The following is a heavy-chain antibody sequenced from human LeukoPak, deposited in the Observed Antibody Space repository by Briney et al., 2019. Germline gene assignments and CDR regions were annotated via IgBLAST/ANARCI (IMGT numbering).Heavy chain of an antibody. V-gene: IGHV3-23*01. CDR3: ARGGGGSYYHLLDY. Sequence: VGSLRLSCVASGFTFSTSAMSWVCQGPGKGLEWVSAISGNGGSAYYADSVKGRFTISRDTSKNTLILQMNSLRAEDTAVYYCARGGGGSYYHLLDYWGQGTLVTVSS. J-gene: IGHJ4*02. CDR1: GFTFSTSA. CDR2: ISGNGGSA. D-gene: IGHD1-26*01.